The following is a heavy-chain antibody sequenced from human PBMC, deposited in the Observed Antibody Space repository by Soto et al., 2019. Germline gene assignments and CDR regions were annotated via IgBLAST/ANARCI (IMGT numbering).Heavy chain of an antibody. Sequence: VQLVESGGGLIQPGGSLRLSCVASGFSVSGNYMNWVRQAPGKGLEWVSMIYASDSTYYADSVHGRFIISRDNSRNTLTIQMNSLRAEDTAVYYCARSTAGLIDYWGQGTLVTVSS. CDR1: GFSVSGNY. D-gene: IGHD3-9*01. CDR2: IYASDST. V-gene: IGHV3-53*01. J-gene: IGHJ4*02. CDR3: ARSTAGLIDY.